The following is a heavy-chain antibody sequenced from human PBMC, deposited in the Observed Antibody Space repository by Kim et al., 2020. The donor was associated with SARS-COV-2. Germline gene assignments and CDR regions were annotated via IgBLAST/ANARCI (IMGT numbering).Heavy chain of an antibody. CDR3: ARGAVTIFGVVTYYYGMDV. CDR1: GGTFSSYA. CDR2: IIPIFGTA. V-gene: IGHV1-69*13. D-gene: IGHD3-3*01. Sequence: SVKVSCKASGGTFSSYAISWVRQAPGQGLEWMGGIIPIFGTANYAQKFQGRVTITADESTSTAYMELSSLRSEDTAMYYCARGAVTIFGVVTYYYGMDVWGQGTTVTVSS. J-gene: IGHJ6*02.